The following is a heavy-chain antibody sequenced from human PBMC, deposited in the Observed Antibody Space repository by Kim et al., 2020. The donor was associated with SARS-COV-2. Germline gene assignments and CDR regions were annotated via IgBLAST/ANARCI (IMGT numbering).Heavy chain of an antibody. V-gene: IGHV3-53*01. Sequence: RFTISRDNSKNTLYLQMNRLRAEDTAVYYCARDGEGWKQLVFDGVYGMDVWGQGTTVTVSS. CDR3: ARDGEGWKQLVFDGVYGMDV. D-gene: IGHD6-13*01. J-gene: IGHJ6*02.